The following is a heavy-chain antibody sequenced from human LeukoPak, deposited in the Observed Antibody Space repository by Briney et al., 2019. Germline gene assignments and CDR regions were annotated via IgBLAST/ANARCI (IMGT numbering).Heavy chain of an antibody. D-gene: IGHD6-13*01. CDR3: AREAAAASNWFDP. J-gene: IGHJ5*02. CDR2: IFYSGTT. CDR1: GGSISSYY. V-gene: IGHV4-59*01. Sequence: SETLSLTCTVSGGSISSYYWSWIRQPPGKGLEWIGFIFYSGTTNYNPSLKSRVTISVDTSKNQFSLKLSSVTAADTAVYYCAREAAAASNWFDPWGQGTLVTVSS.